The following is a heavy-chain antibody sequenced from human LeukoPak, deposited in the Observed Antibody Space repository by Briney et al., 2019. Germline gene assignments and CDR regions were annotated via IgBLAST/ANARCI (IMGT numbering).Heavy chain of an antibody. V-gene: IGHV1-69*05. CDR1: GGTFSSYA. Sequence: GSSVKVSCKASGGTFSSYAISWVRQAPGQGLEWMGRIIPIFGTANYAQKFQGRVTITTHESTSTAYMELSSLRSEDTAVYYCARDSVGATEPFDYWGQGTLVTVSP. CDR3: ARDSVGATEPFDY. CDR2: IIPIFGTA. D-gene: IGHD1-26*01. J-gene: IGHJ4*02.